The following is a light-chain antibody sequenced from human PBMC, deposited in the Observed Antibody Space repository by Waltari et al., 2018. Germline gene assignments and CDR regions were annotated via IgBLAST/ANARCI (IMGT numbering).Light chain of an antibody. J-gene: IGKJ2*03. CDR2: KVS. CDR1: ESLLHSNGNTY. Sequence: DIVMTQTPLSLPVTPGEPASISCRSSESLLHSNGNTYFHWYLQKPGQPPRLLIYKVSNRESGVPDRFSGSGSGTDFTLKISRVEPEDVGVYYCMQSTKDPYSFGQGTKVEIK. CDR3: MQSTKDPYS. V-gene: IGKV2D-29*01.